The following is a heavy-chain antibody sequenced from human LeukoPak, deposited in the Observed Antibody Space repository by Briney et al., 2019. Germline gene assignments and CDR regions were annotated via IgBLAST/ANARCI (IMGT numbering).Heavy chain of an antibody. CDR3: ATYYDILTGYYTTPIGY. Sequence: SGGSLRLSCAASGFIFSSYAMSWVRQAPGKGREWVSAISGSGGSTYYADSVKGRFTISRDNSKNTLYLQMNSLRAEDTAVYYCATYYDILTGYYTTPIGYWGQGTLVTVSS. D-gene: IGHD3-9*01. V-gene: IGHV3-23*01. CDR2: ISGSGGST. J-gene: IGHJ4*02. CDR1: GFIFSSYA.